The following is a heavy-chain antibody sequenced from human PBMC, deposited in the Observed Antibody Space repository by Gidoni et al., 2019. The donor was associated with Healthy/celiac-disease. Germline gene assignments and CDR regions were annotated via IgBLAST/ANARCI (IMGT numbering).Heavy chain of an antibody. J-gene: IGHJ4*02. CDR2: INAGNGNT. Sequence: QVQLVQSGAEVKKPGASVKVSCKASGYTFTSYAMHWVRQAPGQRLEWMGWINAGNGNTKYSQKFQGRVTITRDTSASTAYMELSSLRSEDTAVYYCARDGDDFWSGNYFDYWGQGTLVTVSS. CDR1: GYTFTSYA. D-gene: IGHD3-3*01. CDR3: ARDGDDFWSGNYFDY. V-gene: IGHV1-3*01.